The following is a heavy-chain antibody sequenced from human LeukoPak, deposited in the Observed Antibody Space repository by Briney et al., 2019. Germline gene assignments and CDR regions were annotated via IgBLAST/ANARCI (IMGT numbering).Heavy chain of an antibody. V-gene: IGHV4-31*03. J-gene: IGHJ4*02. Sequence: PSETLSLTCTVSGGSVSSGSYYWSWIRQPPGKGLEWIGYIYYSGSTYYNPSLKSRVTISVDTSKKQFSLKLSSVTAADTAVYYCARRNSWSGHSFDYWGQGTLVTVAS. CDR3: ARRNSWSGHSFDY. CDR2: IYYSGST. CDR1: GGSVSSGSYY. D-gene: IGHD3-3*01.